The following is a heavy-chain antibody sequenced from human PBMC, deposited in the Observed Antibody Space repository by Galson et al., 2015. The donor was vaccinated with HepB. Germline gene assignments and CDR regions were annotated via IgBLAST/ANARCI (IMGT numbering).Heavy chain of an antibody. Sequence: SLRLSCAASGFTFTNYGMHWVRQAPGKGQEWVAVIWNDGNNKYYADSVKGQFTISRDNSRNTLYLQMNSLSAEDTAVYYCARGRYCSTSKCYAGKEWFDPWGQGTLVTVSS. CDR2: IWNDGNNK. D-gene: IGHD2-2*01. V-gene: IGHV3-33*01. J-gene: IGHJ5*02. CDR1: GFTFTNYG. CDR3: ARGRYCSTSKCYAGKEWFDP.